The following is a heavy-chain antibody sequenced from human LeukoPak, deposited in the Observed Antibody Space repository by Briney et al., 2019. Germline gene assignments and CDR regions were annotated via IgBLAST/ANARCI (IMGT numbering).Heavy chain of an antibody. CDR2: ISSSSSTI. Sequence: PGGSLRLSCAASGFTFSSYSMNWVRQAPGKGLEWVSYISSSSSTIYYADSVKGRFTISRDNAKNSLYLQMNSLRDEDTAVYYCARASPKYYDFWSGHLNDAFDIWGQGTMVTVSS. J-gene: IGHJ3*02. V-gene: IGHV3-48*02. D-gene: IGHD3-3*01. CDR3: ARASPKYYDFWSGHLNDAFDI. CDR1: GFTFSSYS.